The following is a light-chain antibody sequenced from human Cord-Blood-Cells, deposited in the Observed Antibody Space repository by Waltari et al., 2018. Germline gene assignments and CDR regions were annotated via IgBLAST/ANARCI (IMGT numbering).Light chain of an antibody. CDR1: SSNIGSNY. Sequence: QSVLTQPPSASGTPGQRVTISCSGSSSNIGSNYVYWYQQLPGTAPKLLIYRNNQRPSGGPDRFAGSQSGPSASLAISGLRSEDEADYYCAAWDDSLSGVVFGGGTKLTVL. CDR3: AAWDDSLSGVV. V-gene: IGLV1-47*01. J-gene: IGLJ2*01. CDR2: RNN.